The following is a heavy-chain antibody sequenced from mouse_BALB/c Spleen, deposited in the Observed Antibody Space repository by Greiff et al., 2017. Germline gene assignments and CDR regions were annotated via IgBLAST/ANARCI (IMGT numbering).Heavy chain of an antibody. CDR1: GFSLTSYG. CDR2: IWAGGST. CDR3: ARDYGSSLPYAMDY. J-gene: IGHJ4*01. V-gene: IGHV2-9*02. Sequence: VQVVESGPGLVAPSQSLSITCTVSGFSLTSYGVHWVRQPPGKGLEWLGVIWAGGSTNYNSALMSRLSISKDNSKSQVFLKMNSLQTDDTAMYYCARDYGSSLPYAMDYWGQGTSVTVSS. D-gene: IGHD1-1*01.